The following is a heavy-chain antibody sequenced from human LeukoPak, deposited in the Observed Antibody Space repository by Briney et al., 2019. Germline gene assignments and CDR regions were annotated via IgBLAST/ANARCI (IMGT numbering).Heavy chain of an antibody. Sequence: GGSLRLSCAASGFTFSSYAMSWVRQAPGKGREWVSAISGSGGSTYYADSVKGRFTISRDNSKNTLYLQMNSVRAEDTAVYYCARGTTVTKPIDFDYWGQGTLVTVSS. CDR3: ARGTTVTKPIDFDY. CDR1: GFTFSSYA. CDR2: ISGSGGST. J-gene: IGHJ4*02. V-gene: IGHV3-23*01. D-gene: IGHD4-11*01.